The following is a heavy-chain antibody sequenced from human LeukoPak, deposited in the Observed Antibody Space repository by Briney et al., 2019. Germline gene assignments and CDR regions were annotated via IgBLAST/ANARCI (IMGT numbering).Heavy chain of an antibody. CDR3: AKGPDYIVVVPAAIGGVDY. CDR1: GFTFSSYG. J-gene: IGHJ4*02. CDR2: ISYDGSNK. D-gene: IGHD2-2*02. Sequence: GRSLRLSCAASGFTFSSYGMHWVRQAPGKGLGWVAVISYDGSNKYYADSVKGRFTISRDNSKNTLYLQMNSLRAEDTAVYYCAKGPDYIVVVPAAIGGVDYWGQGTLVTVSS. V-gene: IGHV3-30*18.